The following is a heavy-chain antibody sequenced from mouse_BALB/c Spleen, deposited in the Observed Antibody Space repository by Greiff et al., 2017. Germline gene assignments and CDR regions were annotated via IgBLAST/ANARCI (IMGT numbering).Heavy chain of an antibody. J-gene: IGHJ4*01. D-gene: IGHD1-2*01. CDR2: IYPGGGYT. CDR3: AREPGHYYGYYAMDY. Sequence: QVQLQQSGAELVRPGTSVKISCKASGYTFTNYWLGWVKQRPGHGLEWIGDIYPGGGYTNYNEKFKGKATLTADTSSSTAYMQLSSLTSEDSAVYFCAREPGHYYGYYAMDYWGQGTSVTVSS. CDR1: GYTFTNYW. V-gene: IGHV1-63*02.